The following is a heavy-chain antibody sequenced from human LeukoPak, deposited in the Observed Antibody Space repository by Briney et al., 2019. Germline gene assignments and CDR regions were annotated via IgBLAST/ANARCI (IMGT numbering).Heavy chain of an antibody. D-gene: IGHD6-6*01. J-gene: IGHJ5*02. CDR1: GGSFSSYY. CDR3: ARGIAARPGWFDP. CDR2: IYYSGST. V-gene: IGHV4-59*08. Sequence: SETLSLTCAVYGGSFSSYYWSWIRQPPGKGLEWIGYIYYSGSTNYNPSLKSRVTISVDTSKNQFSLKLSSVTAADTAVYYCARGIAARPGWFDPWGQGTLVTVSS.